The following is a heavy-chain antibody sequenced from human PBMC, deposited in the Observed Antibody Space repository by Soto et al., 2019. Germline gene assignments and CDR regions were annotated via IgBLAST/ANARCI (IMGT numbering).Heavy chain of an antibody. D-gene: IGHD1-7*01. J-gene: IGHJ6*03. CDR2: MNPNSGNT. V-gene: IGHV1-8*02. Sequence: ASVKVSCKASGYTFTGYYMHWVRQATGQGLEWMGWMNPNSGNTGYAQKFQGRVTMTRNTSISTAYMELSSLRSEDTAVYYCARARSPFNNWNYSYYYYYYMDVWGKGTTVTVSS. CDR1: GYTFTGYY. CDR3: ARARSPFNNWNYSYYYYYYMDV.